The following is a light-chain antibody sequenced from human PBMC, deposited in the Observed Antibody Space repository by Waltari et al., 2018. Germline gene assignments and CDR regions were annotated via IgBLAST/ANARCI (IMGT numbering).Light chain of an antibody. V-gene: IGKV3-20*01. CDR3: QHYVRLPAT. CDR2: GAS. Sequence: EIVLTQSPGSLSSSPGERVTLSCRASQSVSRALAMYQQKPGPARRLLIFGASNRATGIPDRFSGSVTETDFSLTISRLEPEDFAVYYCQHYVRLPATFGRGTKVEIK. J-gene: IGKJ1*01. CDR1: QSVSRA.